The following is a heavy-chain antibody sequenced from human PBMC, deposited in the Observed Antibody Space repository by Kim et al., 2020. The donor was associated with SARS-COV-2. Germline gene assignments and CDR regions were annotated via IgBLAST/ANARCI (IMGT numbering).Heavy chain of an antibody. CDR3: ARGIPGDYYFDY. V-gene: IGHV3-48*02. CDR2: ISPSGDTI. Sequence: GGSLRLSCAASGFTLSNYNMNWVRQAPGKGLEWVSYISPSGDTIHYADSVKGRFTISRDNAKRSLYLQMNSLRDEDTAVYYCARGIPGDYYFDYWGQGTLVTVSS. J-gene: IGHJ4*02. D-gene: IGHD4-17*01. CDR1: GFTLSNYN.